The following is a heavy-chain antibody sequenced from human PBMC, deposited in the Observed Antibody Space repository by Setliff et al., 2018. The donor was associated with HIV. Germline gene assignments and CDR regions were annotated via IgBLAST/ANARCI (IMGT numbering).Heavy chain of an antibody. V-gene: IGHV4-61*02. CDR2: IYTSGST. D-gene: IGHD1-26*01. Sequence: SETLSLTCTVSGGSISSGSYYWSWIRQPAGKGLEWIGRIYTSGSTNYNLSLKSRVTISVDTSKNQFSLKLSSVTAADTAVYYCARGGSGSPFDYWGQGTLVTVSS. J-gene: IGHJ4*02. CDR3: ARGGSGSPFDY. CDR1: GGSISSGSYY.